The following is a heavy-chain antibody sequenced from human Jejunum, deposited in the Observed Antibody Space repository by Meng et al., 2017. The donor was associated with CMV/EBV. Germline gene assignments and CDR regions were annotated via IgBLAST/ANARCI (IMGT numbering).Heavy chain of an antibody. J-gene: IGHJ5*02. Sequence: SYSLDWVRQAPGKGLEWVAIISNDGGSQNYADSVKGRFTISRGESKATLVLEMNSLRPDDTAVYFCARGGGLFCKAADCYYPLDLWGQGTLVTVSS. V-gene: IGHV3-30*04. D-gene: IGHD2-21*02. CDR2: ISNDGGSQ. CDR3: ARGGGLFCKAADCYYPLDL. CDR1: SYS.